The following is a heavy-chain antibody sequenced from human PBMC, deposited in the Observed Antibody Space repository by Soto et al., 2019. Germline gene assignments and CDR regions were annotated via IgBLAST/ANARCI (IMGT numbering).Heavy chain of an antibody. D-gene: IGHD5-12*01. CDR3: VSPPIVATTY. Sequence: EVHLVESGGGLVQPGGSLRLSCAASGFTFSIYNMNWIRQAPGKGLEWISHISSTGIIYYADSVKGRFTISRDNAKNSLYLQMNSLRVEDTAVYYCVSPPIVATTYWGQGTRVTVSS. J-gene: IGHJ4*02. V-gene: IGHV3-48*01. CDR1: GFTFSIYN. CDR2: ISSTGII.